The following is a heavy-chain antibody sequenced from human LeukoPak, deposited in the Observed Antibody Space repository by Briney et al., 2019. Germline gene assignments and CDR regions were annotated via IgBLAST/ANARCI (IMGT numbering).Heavy chain of an antibody. D-gene: IGHD3-22*01. J-gene: IGHJ4*02. CDR2: ISGSGGST. Sequence: GSLRLSCAASGFTFSSYAMSWVRQAPGKGLEWVSAISGSGGSTYYADSVKGRFTISRDNSKNMLYLQMNSLRAEDTAVYYCAKDRRDSSGYYYSRFDYWGQGTLVTVSS. CDR3: AKDRRDSSGYYYSRFDY. CDR1: GFTFSSYA. V-gene: IGHV3-23*01.